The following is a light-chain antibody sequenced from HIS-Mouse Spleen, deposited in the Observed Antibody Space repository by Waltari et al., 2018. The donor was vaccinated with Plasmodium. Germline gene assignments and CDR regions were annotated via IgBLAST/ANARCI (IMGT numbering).Light chain of an antibody. Sequence: SYELTPPPSVSVSPGQTARIPLSGDALPKNFPYLYQQTSGQAPVLVIYEDSKRPSGIPERFSGSSSGTMATLTISGAQVEDEADYYCYSTDSSGNHRVFGGGTKLTVL. J-gene: IGLJ3*02. CDR2: EDS. CDR3: YSTDSSGNHRV. V-gene: IGLV3-10*01. CDR1: ALPKNF.